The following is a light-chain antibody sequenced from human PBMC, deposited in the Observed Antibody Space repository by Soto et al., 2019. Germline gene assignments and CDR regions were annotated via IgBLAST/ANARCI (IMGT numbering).Light chain of an antibody. CDR1: QSISNW. Sequence: IQMTQSPSTLSASVGDRVTITCRASQSISNWVAWYQPNTATAPQLLIYRASNLESGVPSRFSGGGSGTEFTLTISNLQPDDFASYYCQQYNSYSFGQGTKVDNK. CDR2: RAS. V-gene: IGKV1-5*01. J-gene: IGKJ1*01. CDR3: QQYNSYS.